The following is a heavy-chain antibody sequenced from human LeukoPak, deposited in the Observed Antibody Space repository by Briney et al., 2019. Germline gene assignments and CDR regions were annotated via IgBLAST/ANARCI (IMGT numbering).Heavy chain of an antibody. CDR1: GYSISSGYY. CDR3: ARDGIDYYGSGSYGNWFDP. J-gene: IGHJ5*02. Sequence: SETLSLTCTVSGYSISSGYYWSWIRQPAGKGLEWIGRIYTSGSTNYNPSLKSRVTISVDTSKNQFSLKLSSVTAADTAVYYCARDGIDYYGSGSYGNWFDPWGQGTLVTVSS. V-gene: IGHV4-61*02. D-gene: IGHD3-10*01. CDR2: IYTSGST.